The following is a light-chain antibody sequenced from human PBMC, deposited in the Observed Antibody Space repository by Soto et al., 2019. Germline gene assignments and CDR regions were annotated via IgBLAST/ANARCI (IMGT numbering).Light chain of an antibody. V-gene: IGKV1-5*03. CDR1: QSIGGC. J-gene: IGKJ2*01. Sequence: DIQMTQFPSTLSASVGDRVTITCRASQSIGGCLAWYQQKPGKAPKLLIYKASSLESGVPSKFSGSGSETQFTLTIRSLEPDDFATYCCQQEHRFPYTFGQGTKHEIK. CDR2: KAS. CDR3: QQEHRFPYT.